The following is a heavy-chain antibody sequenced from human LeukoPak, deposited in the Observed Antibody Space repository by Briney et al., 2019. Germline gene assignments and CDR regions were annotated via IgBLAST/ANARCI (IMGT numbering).Heavy chain of an antibody. CDR2: IYYSGST. Sequence: SETLSLTCTVSGGSISSSSYYWGWIRQPPGKGLEWIGSIYYSGSTYYNPSLKSRVTISVDTSKNQFSLKLSSVTAADTAVYYYARGGSSSGWYNDYWGQGTLVTVSS. V-gene: IGHV4-39*01. J-gene: IGHJ4*02. CDR3: ARGGSSSGWYNDY. CDR1: GGSISSSSYY. D-gene: IGHD6-19*01.